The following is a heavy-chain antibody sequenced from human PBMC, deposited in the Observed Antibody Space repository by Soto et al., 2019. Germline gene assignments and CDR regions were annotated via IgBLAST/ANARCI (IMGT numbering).Heavy chain of an antibody. CDR3: ARERSAAGTGWFDP. CDR1: GYTFTSYD. V-gene: IGHV1-8*01. J-gene: IGHJ5*02. CDR2: MNPNSGNT. D-gene: IGHD6-13*01. Sequence: QVQLVQSGAEVKKPGASVKVSCKASGYTFTSYDINWVRQATGQGLEWMGWMNPNSGNTGYAQKFQGRVTMTRNTSINTAYMELSSLRSEDTAVYYWARERSAAGTGWFDPWGQGTLVTVSS.